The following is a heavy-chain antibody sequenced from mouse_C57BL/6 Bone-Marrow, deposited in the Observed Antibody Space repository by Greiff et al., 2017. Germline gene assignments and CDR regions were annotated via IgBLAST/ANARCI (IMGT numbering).Heavy chain of an antibody. CDR3: ARSNWDYFYY. V-gene: IGHV1-81*01. J-gene: IGHJ2*01. CDR2: IYPRSGNT. Sequence: QVQLQQSGAELARPGASVKLSCKASGYTFTSYGISWVKQRTGQGLEWIGEIYPRSGNTYYNEKFKGKATLPADKSSSTAYMELRSLTSEDSAVYFCARSNWDYFYYWGQGTTLTVSS. D-gene: IGHD4-1*01. CDR1: GYTFTSYG.